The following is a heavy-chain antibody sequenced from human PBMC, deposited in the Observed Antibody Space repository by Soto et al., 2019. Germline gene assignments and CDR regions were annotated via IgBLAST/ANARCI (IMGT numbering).Heavy chain of an antibody. Sequence: EVQLAESGGGLVKPGGSLRLSCAASGFTFSSYSMIWVRQAPGKGLEWVSCISTSSNYIFYGDSVKGRFTISRDNAKKSLYLQMNSLRAEDTAVYYCARDTGYSSGQVPESFDIWGQGTMVTVSS. CDR1: GFTFSSYS. D-gene: IGHD6-19*01. J-gene: IGHJ3*02. CDR3: ARDTGYSSGQVPESFDI. CDR2: ISTSSNYI. V-gene: IGHV3-21*01.